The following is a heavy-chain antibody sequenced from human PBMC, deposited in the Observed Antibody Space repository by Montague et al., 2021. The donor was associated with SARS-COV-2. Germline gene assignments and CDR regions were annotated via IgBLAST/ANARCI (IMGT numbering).Heavy chain of an antibody. D-gene: IGHD3-22*01. CDR2: ISSSSSYI. CDR3: ARDGDYYDSSGILDY. V-gene: IGHV3-21*01. CDR1: GFTFSSYS. Sequence: RLSCAASGFTFSSYSMNWVRQAPGKGLEWVSSISSSSSYIYYADSVKGRFTISRDNAKNSLYLQMNSLRAEDTAVYYCARDGDYYDSSGILDYWGQGTLVTVSS. J-gene: IGHJ4*02.